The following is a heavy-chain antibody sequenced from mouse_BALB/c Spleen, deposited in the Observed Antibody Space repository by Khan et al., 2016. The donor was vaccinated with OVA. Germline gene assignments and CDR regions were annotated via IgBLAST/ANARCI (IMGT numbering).Heavy chain of an antibody. V-gene: IGHV3-8*02. CDR3: ARSTYRYAFVY. J-gene: IGHJ3*01. D-gene: IGHD2-12*01. CDR1: GDSITSGY. CDR2: IIYTGYT. Sequence: EVQLQESGPSLVKPSQTLSLTCSVTGDSITSGYWNWIRKFPGNKLEYMGYIIYTGYTYYNPSLKSRISITRHTSKNHYYLQLSSVTDEDTATYYCARSTYRYAFVYWGQGTLVTVSA.